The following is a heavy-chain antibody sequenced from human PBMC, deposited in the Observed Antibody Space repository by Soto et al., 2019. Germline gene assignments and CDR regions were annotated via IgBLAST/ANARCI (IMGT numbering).Heavy chain of an antibody. CDR3: ARSYSSGWEFDY. D-gene: IGHD6-19*01. CDR1: GFTFSNYY. J-gene: IGHJ4*02. CDR2: ISSTGRTI. Sequence: LRLSCGASGFTFSNYYMSWIRQAPGKGLEWVSYISSTGRTIYYADSVKGRFTVSRDNAQNSLSLKLNSLRVEDTAVYYCARSYSSGWEFDYWGQGTQVTVS. V-gene: IGHV3-11*01.